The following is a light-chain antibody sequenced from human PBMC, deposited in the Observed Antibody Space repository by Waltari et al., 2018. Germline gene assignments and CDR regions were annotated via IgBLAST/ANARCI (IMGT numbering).Light chain of an antibody. V-gene: IGKV3-11*01. Sequence: EVVLTQSPPTLSLSPGERASLSCRASQRVDTSLARYQQKPGQAPRLLIDDAANRATGIPPRFSGSGSGTDFTLTISSLEPEDFTVYYCQQHSNWPPSITFGQGTRLE. CDR3: QQHSNWPPSIT. CDR2: DAA. CDR1: QRVDTS. J-gene: IGKJ5*01.